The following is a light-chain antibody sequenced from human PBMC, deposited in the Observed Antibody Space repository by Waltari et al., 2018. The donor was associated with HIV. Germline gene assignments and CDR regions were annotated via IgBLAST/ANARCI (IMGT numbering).Light chain of an antibody. Sequence: QSALPPPASVSGSPGPSITISCPGTSSDIGAYHYLSWYQQYPGKAPRPLIHDVNKWPSGVSNRFSGSKSGNTASLTISGLQSEDEADYWCCSYAGSRSWVFGGGTKVTVL. J-gene: IGLJ3*02. V-gene: IGLV2-23*02. CDR1: SSDIGAYHY. CDR2: DVN. CDR3: CSYAGSRSWV.